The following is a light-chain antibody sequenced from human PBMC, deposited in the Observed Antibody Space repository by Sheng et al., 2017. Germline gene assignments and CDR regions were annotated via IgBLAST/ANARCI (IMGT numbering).Light chain of an antibody. CDR1: ESVSRF. Sequence: EIVLTQSPATLCLSPGERATLSCGASESVSRFLAWYQQKPGLAPRLLIHDASSRATGIPDRFSGSGSGTDFTLTISRLEPEDFAVYYCQQYGRPPWAFGQGTKVVIK. J-gene: IGKJ1*01. CDR3: QQYGRPPWA. V-gene: IGKV3D-20*01. CDR2: DAS.